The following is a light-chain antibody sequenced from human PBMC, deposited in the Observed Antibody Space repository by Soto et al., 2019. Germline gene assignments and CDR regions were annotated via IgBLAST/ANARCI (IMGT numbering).Light chain of an antibody. CDR2: GAS. J-gene: IGKJ2*01. CDR1: QSVGGTY. V-gene: IGKV3-20*01. Sequence: EIVLTQSPATLSLSPGERATLTCRASQSVGGTYLAWYQQKPGQAPRLLISGASRRATDIPDRFSGSGSERDLTLTISKREPEDFAVYPGQTCGRSPGTFGQGTKLE. CDR3: QTCGRSPGT.